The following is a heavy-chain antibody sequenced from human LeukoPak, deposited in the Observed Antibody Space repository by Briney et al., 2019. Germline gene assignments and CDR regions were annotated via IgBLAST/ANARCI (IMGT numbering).Heavy chain of an antibody. CDR1: GGSISSYY. CDR2: IYYSGST. D-gene: IGHD4-11*01. CDR3: ARDPGDYSNY. V-gene: IGHV4-59*12. Sequence: SETLSLTCTVSGGSISSYYWSWIRQPPGKGLEWIGYIYYSGSTNYNPSLKSRVTISVDTSKNQFSLKLSSVTAADTAVYYCARDPGDYSNYWGQGTLVTVSS. J-gene: IGHJ4*02.